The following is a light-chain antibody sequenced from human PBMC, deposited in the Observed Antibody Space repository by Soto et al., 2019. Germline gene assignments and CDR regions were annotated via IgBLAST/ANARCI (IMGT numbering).Light chain of an antibody. V-gene: IGLV2-8*01. Sequence: QSALTQPPSASGSPGQSVTISCTGTSSDVGGYNYVSWYQQHPGKAPKLMISEVNKRPSGVPDRFSGSKSGNTAYLTVSGLQAEDEADYYCCSYAGYFNYVFGTGTKVTVL. CDR2: EVN. CDR3: CSYAGYFNYV. CDR1: SSDVGGYNY. J-gene: IGLJ1*01.